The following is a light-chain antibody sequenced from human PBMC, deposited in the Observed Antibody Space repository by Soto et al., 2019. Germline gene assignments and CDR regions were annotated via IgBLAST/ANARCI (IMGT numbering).Light chain of an antibody. CDR1: QSVSSSY. Sequence: EIVLTQSPGTLPLSPGERATLSCRASQSVSSSYLAWYQQKPGQAPRLFTYGASSRSTGIPDRFSGRGSGTDFTLAISRPEPEDFAVYYCQQYGSSPRITFGQGTRLEIK. J-gene: IGKJ5*01. V-gene: IGKV3-20*01. CDR3: QQYGSSPRIT. CDR2: GAS.